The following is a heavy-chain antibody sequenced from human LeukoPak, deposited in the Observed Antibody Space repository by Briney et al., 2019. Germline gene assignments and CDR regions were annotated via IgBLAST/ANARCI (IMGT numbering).Heavy chain of an antibody. CDR1: GFTFSDFA. CDR3: VTMTTVTH. Sequence: QAGGSLRLSCAASGFTFSDFALSWVRQAPGQSLEWVSSISGSGVATYYADSVKGRFIISRDNSKNTIYLQMDSLRVEDTAVYYCVTMTTVTHWGQGTLVTVSS. CDR2: ISGSGVAT. D-gene: IGHD4-17*01. V-gene: IGHV3-23*01. J-gene: IGHJ4*02.